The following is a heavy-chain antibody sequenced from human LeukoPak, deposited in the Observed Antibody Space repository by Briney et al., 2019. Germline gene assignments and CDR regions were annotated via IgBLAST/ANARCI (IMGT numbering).Heavy chain of an antibody. V-gene: IGHV3-11*01. CDR1: GFTFSDYY. CDR2: ISSSGSTI. Sequence: PGGSLRLSCAASGFTFSDYYMSWIRQAPGKGLEWVSYISSSGSTIYYADSVKGRFTISGDNAKNSLYLQMNSLRAEDTAVYYCARAADTAMVTAVFDYWGQGTLVTVSS. J-gene: IGHJ4*02. D-gene: IGHD5-18*01. CDR3: ARAADTAMVTAVFDY.